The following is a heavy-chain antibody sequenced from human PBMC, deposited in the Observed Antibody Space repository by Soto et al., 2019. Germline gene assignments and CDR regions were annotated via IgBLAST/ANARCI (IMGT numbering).Heavy chain of an antibody. V-gene: IGHV5-51*01. Sequence: GGYLTISCQCSGYTFSNFWIDWVRQVPGKGLEWMVIIYPCNHETRYSPSFHGKVTISADKSINTAYLQWNSLEASDTAFYFCARSPRSSPYFDYWGQGALVTVSS. CDR1: GYTFSNFW. CDR2: IYPCNHET. D-gene: IGHD6-13*01. J-gene: IGHJ4*02. CDR3: ARSPRSSPYFDY.